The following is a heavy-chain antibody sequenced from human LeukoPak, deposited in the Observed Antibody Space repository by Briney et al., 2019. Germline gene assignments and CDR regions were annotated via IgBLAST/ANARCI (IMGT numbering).Heavy chain of an antibody. V-gene: IGHV3-30-3*01. CDR1: GFTFSSYA. CDR3: ARRGYSGYGVDY. J-gene: IGHJ4*02. D-gene: IGHD5-12*01. CDR2: ISYDGSIK. Sequence: GRSLRLSCAASGFTFSSYAMHWVRQAPGKGLEWVAVISYDGSIKYYADSVKGRFTISRDNAKNSLYLQMNSLRAEDTAVYYCARRGYSGYGVDYWGQGTLVTVSS.